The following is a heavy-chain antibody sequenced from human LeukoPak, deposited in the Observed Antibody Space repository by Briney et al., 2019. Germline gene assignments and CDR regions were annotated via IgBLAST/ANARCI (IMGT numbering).Heavy chain of an antibody. D-gene: IGHD7-27*01. CDR2: IYYSGST. CDR1: GGSISSSSYY. Sequence: SETLSLTCTVSGGSISSSSYYWGWIRQPPGKGLEWIGSIYYSGSTYYNPSLKSRVTISVDTSKNQFSLKLSSVTAAGTAVYYCARATNWGRAYYYYGMDVWGQGTTVTVSS. V-gene: IGHV4-39*01. CDR3: ARATNWGRAYYYYGMDV. J-gene: IGHJ6*02.